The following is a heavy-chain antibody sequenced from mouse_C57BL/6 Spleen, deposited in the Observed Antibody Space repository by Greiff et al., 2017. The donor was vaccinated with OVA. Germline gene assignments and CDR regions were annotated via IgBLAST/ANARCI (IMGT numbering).Heavy chain of an antibody. D-gene: IGHD2-2*01. V-gene: IGHV1-69*01. J-gene: IGHJ1*03. CDR3: ARGLGVTHWYFDV. CDR2: IDPSDSYT. CDR1: GYTFTSYW. Sequence: QVQLKQPGAELVMPGASVKLSCKASGYTFTSYWMHWVKQRPGQGLEWIGEIDPSDSYTNYNQKFKGKSTLTVDKSSSTAYMQLSSLTSEDSAVYYCARGLGVTHWYFDVWGTGTTVTVSS.